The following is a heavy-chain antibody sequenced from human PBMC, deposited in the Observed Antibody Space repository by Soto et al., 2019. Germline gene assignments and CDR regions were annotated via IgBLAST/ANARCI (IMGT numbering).Heavy chain of an antibody. D-gene: IGHD3-3*01. CDR2: IYSGGST. V-gene: IGHV3-53*01. CDR3: ARDDPQVRFLFRD. J-gene: IGHJ4*02. CDR1: GFTVSSNY. Sequence: EVQLVESGGGLIQPGGSLRLSCAASGFTVSSNYMSWVRQAPGKGLEWVSVIYSGGSTYYADSVNGRFTISRDNSKNTLYLQMNSLRAEDTAVYYCARDDPQVRFLFRDWGQGTLVTDAS.